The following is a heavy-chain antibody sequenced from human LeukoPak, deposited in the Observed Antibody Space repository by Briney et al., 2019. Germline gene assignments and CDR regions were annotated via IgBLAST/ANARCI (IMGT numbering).Heavy chain of an antibody. CDR1: GFIFYNAW. CDR2: IYSGGST. Sequence: GGSLRLSCAASGFIFYNAWLDWVRQAPGKGLEWVSVIYSGGSTYYADSVKGRFTISRDNSKNTLYLQMNSLRAEDTAVYYCARDQFGSGRLDYWGQGTLVTVSS. D-gene: IGHD3-10*01. V-gene: IGHV3-53*01. J-gene: IGHJ4*02. CDR3: ARDQFGSGRLDY.